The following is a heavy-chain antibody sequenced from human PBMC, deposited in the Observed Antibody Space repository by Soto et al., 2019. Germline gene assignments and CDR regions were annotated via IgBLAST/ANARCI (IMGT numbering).Heavy chain of an antibody. V-gene: IGHV1-2*04. J-gene: IGHJ6*02. CDR3: AREVTGTTGYYCYGMDV. D-gene: IGHD1-20*01. CDR1: GYTFTGYY. Sequence: QVQLVQSGAEVKKPGASVKVSCKASGYTFTGYYMHWVRQAPGQGLEWMGWINPNSGGTNYAQKFQGWVTMTRDTSXSTXHMELSRLRSDDTAVDYCAREVTGTTGYYCYGMDVWGQGTTVTVSS. CDR2: INPNSGGT.